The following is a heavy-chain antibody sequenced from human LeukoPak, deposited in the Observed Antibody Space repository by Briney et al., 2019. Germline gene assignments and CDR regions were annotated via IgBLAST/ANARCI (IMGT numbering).Heavy chain of an antibody. CDR1: GFTFSSYA. J-gene: IGHJ4*02. D-gene: IGHD3-9*01. CDR3: AKDKAPSLTGLPYYFDY. CDR2: ISYDGSNK. V-gene: IGHV3-30-3*01. Sequence: GGSLRLSCAASGFTFSSYAMHWVRQAPGKGLEWVAVISYDGSNKYYADSVKGRFTISRDNSKNTLYLQMNSLRAEDTAVYYCAKDKAPSLTGLPYYFDYWGQGTLVTVSS.